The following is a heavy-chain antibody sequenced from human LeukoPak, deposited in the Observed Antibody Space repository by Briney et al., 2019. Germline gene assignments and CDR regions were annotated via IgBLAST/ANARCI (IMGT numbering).Heavy chain of an antibody. Sequence: ASVKVSCKASGYTFTSYGISWVRQAPGQGPEWMGWISAYNGNTNYAQKLQGRVTMTTDTSTSTAYMELRSLISDATAVYYCARDGIAAAGTYRHAKNYYYYGMDVWGQGTTVTVSS. CDR2: ISAYNGNT. CDR1: GYTFTSYG. D-gene: IGHD6-13*01. J-gene: IGHJ6*02. CDR3: ARDGIAAAGTYRHAKNYYYYGMDV. V-gene: IGHV1-18*01.